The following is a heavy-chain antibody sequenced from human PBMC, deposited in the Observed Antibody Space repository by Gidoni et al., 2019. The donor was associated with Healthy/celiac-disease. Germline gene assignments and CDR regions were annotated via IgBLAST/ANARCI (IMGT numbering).Heavy chain of an antibody. CDR2: INHSGST. J-gene: IGHJ4*02. V-gene: IGHV4-34*01. CDR1: GGSCSGYY. D-gene: IGHD6-25*01. Sequence: QVQLQQWGAGLLKPSETLSLTCAVYGGSCSGYYWNWIRQSPGKGLEWIGEINHSGSTNYNPSLKSRVTISVDTSKNQFSLKLSSVTAADTAVYYCARGGRRDGYNPTPFDYWGQGTLVTVSS. CDR3: ARGGRRDGYNPTPFDY.